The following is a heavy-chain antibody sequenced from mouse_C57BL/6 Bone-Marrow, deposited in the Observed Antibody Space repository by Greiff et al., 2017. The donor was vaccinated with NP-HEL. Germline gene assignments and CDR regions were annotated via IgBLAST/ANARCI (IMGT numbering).Heavy chain of an antibody. Sequence: QVQLKESGAELVRPGASVKLSCKASGYTFTDYYINWVKQRPGQGLEWIARIYPGSGNTYYNEKFKGKATLTAEKSSSTAFMQLSSRTSEDSAVYFCARSYSNYLYYFDYWGQGTTLTVSS. D-gene: IGHD2-5*01. CDR3: ARSYSNYLYYFDY. CDR2: IYPGSGNT. J-gene: IGHJ2*01. V-gene: IGHV1-76*01. CDR1: GYTFTDYY.